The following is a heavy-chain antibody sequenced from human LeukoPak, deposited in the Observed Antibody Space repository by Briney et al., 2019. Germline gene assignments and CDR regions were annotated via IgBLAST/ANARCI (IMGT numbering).Heavy chain of an antibody. V-gene: IGHV3-21*01. CDR3: AGGSMRYFDY. Sequence: KPGGSLRLSCAASGFTFSSYSMNWVRQAPGKGLEWVSSISSSSSYIYYADSVKGRFTISRDNAKNSLYLQMNSLRAEDTAVYYCAGGSMRYFDYWGQGTLVTVSS. CDR1: GFTFSSYS. CDR2: ISSSSSYI. J-gene: IGHJ4*02.